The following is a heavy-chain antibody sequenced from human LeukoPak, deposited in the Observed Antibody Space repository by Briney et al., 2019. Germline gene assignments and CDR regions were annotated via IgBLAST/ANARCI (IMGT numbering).Heavy chain of an antibody. J-gene: IGHJ3*02. CDR3: ASSPYLYDAFDI. CDR1: GGSISTVDYY. V-gene: IGHV4-39*01. Sequence: SETLSLTCTVSGGSISTVDYYWGWIRQSPRRGLEWIGNIFYSGSTYYNPSLESRLTISVDRSKNQFSLKLSSVTAADTAVYYCASSPYLYDAFDIWGQGTMVTVSS. CDR2: IFYSGST. D-gene: IGHD2/OR15-2a*01.